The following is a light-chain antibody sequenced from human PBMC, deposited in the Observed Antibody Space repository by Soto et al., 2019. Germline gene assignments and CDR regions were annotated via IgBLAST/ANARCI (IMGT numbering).Light chain of an antibody. CDR1: QSVSSN. CDR2: GAS. J-gene: IGKJ5*01. V-gene: IGKV3-15*01. CDR3: QQYNNWPIT. Sequence: EIVMTQSPATLSVSPGERATLSCRASQSVSSNLGWYQHKPGQAPRLLISGASTRATGIPARFSGSGSGTEFTLTLSRLQSEDFAVYYCQQYNNWPITFGQGTRLEIK.